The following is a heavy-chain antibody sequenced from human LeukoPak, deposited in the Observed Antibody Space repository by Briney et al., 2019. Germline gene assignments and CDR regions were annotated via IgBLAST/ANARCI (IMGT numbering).Heavy chain of an antibody. CDR1: GGSISSYH. V-gene: IGHV4-59*08. CDR2: IYYSGST. Sequence: SETLSLTCTVSGGSISSYHWSWIRQPPGKGLEWIGYIYYSGSTNYNPSLKSRVTISVDTSKNQFSLKLSSVTAADTAVYYCARGVYDDRYFDYWGQGTLVTVSS. J-gene: IGHJ4*02. CDR3: ARGVYDDRYFDY. D-gene: IGHD3-3*01.